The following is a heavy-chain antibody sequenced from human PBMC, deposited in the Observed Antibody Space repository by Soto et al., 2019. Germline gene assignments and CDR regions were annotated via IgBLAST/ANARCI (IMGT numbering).Heavy chain of an antibody. Sequence: QVQLVQSGAEVKKPGSSVKVSCKASGGTFSSYAISWVRQAPGQGLEWMGGIIPIFGTANYAQKFQGRVTITADKSTSTAYMELSSLRSEDPAVYYCATSKYSSGWYVRYYYYGMDVWGQGTTVTVSS. D-gene: IGHD6-19*01. CDR1: GGTFSSYA. V-gene: IGHV1-69*06. CDR2: IIPIFGTA. CDR3: ATSKYSSGWYVRYYYYGMDV. J-gene: IGHJ6*02.